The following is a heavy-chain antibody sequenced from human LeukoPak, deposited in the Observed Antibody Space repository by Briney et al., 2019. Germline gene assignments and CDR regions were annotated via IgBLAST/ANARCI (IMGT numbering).Heavy chain of an antibody. CDR3: AREDVVLVDAVRYYYYGMDV. Sequence: ASVKVSCKASGYNFVSYYMHWVRQAPGQGLEWMGIIDPSGGSTSYAQKFQDRVTMTRDTSTSTVYMELSSLKSEDTAVYYCAREDVVLVDAVRYYYYGMDVWGQGTTVTVSS. J-gene: IGHJ6*02. V-gene: IGHV1-46*01. CDR2: IDPSGGST. CDR1: GYNFVSYY. D-gene: IGHD2-8*01.